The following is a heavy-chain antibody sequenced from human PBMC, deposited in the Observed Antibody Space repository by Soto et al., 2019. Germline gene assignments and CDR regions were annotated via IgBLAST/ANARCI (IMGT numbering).Heavy chain of an antibody. CDR1: GYMFTGYS. V-gene: IGHV1-2*02. Sequence: QVQLVQSGAEVKKPGASVKVSCKASGYMFTGYSIHCVRQAPGQGLEWMGWINPNSGVTNFGQKFQGRANMTQAMPSSTAFMELSSLRSDDTAVYYCAREVTMVRGARVYGMDVWGQRTTVTVSS. CDR2: INPNSGVT. D-gene: IGHD3-10*01. CDR3: AREVTMVRGARVYGMDV. J-gene: IGHJ6*02.